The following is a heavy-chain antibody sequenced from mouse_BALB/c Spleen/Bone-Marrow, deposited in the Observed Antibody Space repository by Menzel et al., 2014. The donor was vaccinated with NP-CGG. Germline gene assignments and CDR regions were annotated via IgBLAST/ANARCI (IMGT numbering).Heavy chain of an antibody. J-gene: IGHJ2*01. V-gene: IGHV14-3*02. CDR1: GFNIXDTY. CDR2: IDPANGNT. CDR3: ARLITTDY. Sequence: EVQLQQSGAELVKPGASVKLSCTASGFNIXDTYMHWVKQRPEQGLEWIGRIDPANGNTKYDPKFQGKATITADTSSNTAYLQLSSLTSEDTAVYYCARLITTDYWGQGTTLTVSS. D-gene: IGHD2-4*01.